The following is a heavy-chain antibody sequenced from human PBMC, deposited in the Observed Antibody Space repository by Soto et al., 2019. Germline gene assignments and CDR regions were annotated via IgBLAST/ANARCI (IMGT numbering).Heavy chain of an antibody. V-gene: IGHV4-39*01. CDR3: ARGRNYYGSGSYSGYMAV. CDR2: INYSGST. D-gene: IGHD3-10*01. CDR1: GGSISSSSYY. Sequence: PSETLSLTCTVSGGSISSSSYYWGWIRQHKGKGLEGIGSINYSGSTNYYPSLKSRVTISVDTSKNQFSLKLSSVTAADTAVYYCARGRNYYGSGSYSGYMAVWGKGTTVTVSS. J-gene: IGHJ6*03.